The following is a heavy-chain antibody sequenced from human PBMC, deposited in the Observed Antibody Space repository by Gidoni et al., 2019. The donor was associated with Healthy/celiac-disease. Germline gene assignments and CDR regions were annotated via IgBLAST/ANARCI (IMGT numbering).Heavy chain of an antibody. CDR3: AKDPSRIVVVGAFDI. J-gene: IGHJ3*02. CDR1: GFTFSSYA. CDR2: ISGSGGST. V-gene: IGHV3-23*01. D-gene: IGHD3-22*01. Sequence: EVQLLESGGGLVQPGGSLRLSCAASGFTFSSYAMSWVRPAPGKGLAWVSAISGSGGSTYYADSVKGRFTISRDNSKNTLYLQMNSLRAEDTAVYYCAKDPSRIVVVGAFDIWGQGTMVTVSS.